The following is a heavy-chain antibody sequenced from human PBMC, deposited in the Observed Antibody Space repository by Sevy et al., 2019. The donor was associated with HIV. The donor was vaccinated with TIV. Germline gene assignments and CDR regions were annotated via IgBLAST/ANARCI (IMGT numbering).Heavy chain of an antibody. CDR1: GFTFSGYS. V-gene: IGHV3-30-3*01. Sequence: GGSLRLSCAASGFTFSGYSMHWVRQAPGKGLGWVAVISYDGSNEYYADSVKGRFTISRNNFKNTLYLQMNSLRTEDTAVYYCTRGRNYAYFIYWGQGALVTVSS. CDR2: ISYDGSNE. J-gene: IGHJ4*02. CDR3: TRGRNYAYFIY. D-gene: IGHD1-7*01.